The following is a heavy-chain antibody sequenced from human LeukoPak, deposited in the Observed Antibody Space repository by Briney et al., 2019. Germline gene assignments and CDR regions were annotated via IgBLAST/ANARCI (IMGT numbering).Heavy chain of an antibody. Sequence: GISLRLSCAACGFTFSSYGMLWVRQAPGRGLEWVAVIWYDGSNKYYADSVKGRFTISRDNSKNTLYLQMNSLRAEDTAVYYCARDHQGYSSSWYRWFDPWGQGTLVTVSS. CDR3: ARDHQGYSSSWYRWFDP. CDR1: GFTFSSYG. J-gene: IGHJ5*02. D-gene: IGHD6-13*01. CDR2: IWYDGSNK. V-gene: IGHV3-33*01.